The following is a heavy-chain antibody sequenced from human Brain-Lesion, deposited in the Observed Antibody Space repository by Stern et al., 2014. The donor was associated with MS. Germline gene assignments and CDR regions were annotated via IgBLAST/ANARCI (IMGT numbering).Heavy chain of an antibody. CDR3: AKLWLGELPESPFDY. J-gene: IGHJ4*02. D-gene: IGHD3-10*01. Sequence: QLQLQESGPGLVKPSETLSLTCTVSGGSISSSSYYWGWIRQPPGKGLEWIGSIYYRGSTYYNPSLKSLVTISMDTSKNQFSLRLSSVTAADTAVYFCAKLWLGELPESPFDYWGQGTLVTVSS. CDR1: GGSISSSSYY. CDR2: IYYRGST. V-gene: IGHV4-39*01.